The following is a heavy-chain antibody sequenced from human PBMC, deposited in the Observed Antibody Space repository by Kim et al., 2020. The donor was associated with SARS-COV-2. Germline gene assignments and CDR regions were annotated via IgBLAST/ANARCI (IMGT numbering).Heavy chain of an antibody. CDR2: ISSSGSTI. CDR1: GFTFSSYE. J-gene: IGHJ5*02. V-gene: IGHV3-48*03. CDR3: ARDGGEVVTAYSEQQDWFDP. D-gene: IGHD2-21*02. Sequence: GGSLRLSCAASGFTFSSYEMNWVRQAPGKGLEWVSYISSSGSTIYYADSVKGRFTISRDNAKNSLYLQMNSLRAEDTAVYYCARDGGEVVTAYSEQQDWFDPWGQGTLVTVSS.